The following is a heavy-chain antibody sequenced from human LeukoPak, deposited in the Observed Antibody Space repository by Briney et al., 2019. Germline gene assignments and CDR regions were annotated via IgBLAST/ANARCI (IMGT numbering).Heavy chain of an antibody. CDR2: INSDGRNI. J-gene: IGHJ4*02. D-gene: IGHD4-17*01. CDR1: GCTVSDYW. CDR3: AREGALGYGHYTYDY. Sequence: HPGGSLRDSCAASGCTVSDYWMHWVGQAQGKGLVWVSRINSDGRNIRYADSVKGRFTISRDNAKNTLYLQMNSLTPEDTAVYYCAREGALGYGHYTYDYWGQGTLVTVSS. V-gene: IGHV3-74*01.